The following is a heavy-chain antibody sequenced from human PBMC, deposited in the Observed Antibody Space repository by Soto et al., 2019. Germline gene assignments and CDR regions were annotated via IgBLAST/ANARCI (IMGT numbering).Heavy chain of an antibody. Sequence: EVQLLESGGGLVQPGGSLRLSCAASGFTFSSYAMSWVRQAPGKGLEWVSAISGSGGSTYYADSVKGRFTISRDNSKNTLYLQMNSLRAEDTAVYYCAKSGAYDFWSGYIFDYWGQGTLVTVSS. D-gene: IGHD3-3*01. V-gene: IGHV3-23*01. J-gene: IGHJ4*02. CDR1: GFTFSSYA. CDR2: ISGSGGST. CDR3: AKSGAYDFWSGYIFDY.